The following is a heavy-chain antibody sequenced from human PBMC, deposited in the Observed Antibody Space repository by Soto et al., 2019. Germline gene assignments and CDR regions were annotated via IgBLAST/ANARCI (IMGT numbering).Heavy chain of an antibody. CDR1: GFTFSSYG. CDR3: AKVAITMVRGVPAHNYFAS. V-gene: IGHV3-30*18. Sequence: GGSLRLSCAASGFTFSSYGMHWVRQAPGKGLEWVAVISYDGSNKYYADSVKGRFTISRDNSKNTLYLQMNSLRAEDTAVYYCAKVAITMVRGVPAHNYFASWGQGTLVTVPS. CDR2: ISYDGSNK. D-gene: IGHD3-10*01. J-gene: IGHJ4*02.